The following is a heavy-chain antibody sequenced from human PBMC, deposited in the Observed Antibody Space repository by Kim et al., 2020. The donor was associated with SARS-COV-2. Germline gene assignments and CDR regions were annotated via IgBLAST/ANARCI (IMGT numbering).Heavy chain of an antibody. V-gene: IGHV4-38-2*02. CDR3: ARDRAGWSGFDY. D-gene: IGHD1-1*01. J-gene: IGHJ4*02. CDR1: GYSISSGYY. Sequence: SETLSLTCTVSGYSISSGYYWGWIRQPPGKGLEWIGNIYHSGSTYYNPSLKSRVTISVDTSKNQFSLKLSSVTAADTAVYYCARDRAGWSGFDYWGQGTLVTVSS. CDR2: IYHSGST.